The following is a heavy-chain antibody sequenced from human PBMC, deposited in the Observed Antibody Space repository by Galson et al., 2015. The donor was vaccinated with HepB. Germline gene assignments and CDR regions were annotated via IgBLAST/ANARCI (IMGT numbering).Heavy chain of an antibody. Sequence: SLRLSCAASGFTFDDYTMHWVRQAPGKGLEWVSLISWDGGSTYYADSVKGRFTISRDNSKNSLYLQMNSLRTEDTALYYCAKSGGGGYDALVDYWGQGTLVTVSS. CDR3: AKSGGGGYDALVDY. D-gene: IGHD5-12*01. CDR2: ISWDGGST. V-gene: IGHV3-43*01. CDR1: GFTFDDYT. J-gene: IGHJ4*02.